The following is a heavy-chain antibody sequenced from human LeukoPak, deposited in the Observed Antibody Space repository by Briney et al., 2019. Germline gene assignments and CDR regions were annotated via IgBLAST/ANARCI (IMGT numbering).Heavy chain of an antibody. CDR3: ARGTLQWLASDY. V-gene: IGHV3-30*02. J-gene: IGHJ4*02. CDR2: IRYDGSNK. CDR1: GFTFSSYG. Sequence: GGSLRLSCAASGFTFSSYGMHWVRQAPGKGLEWVAFIRYDGSNKYYADSVKGRFTISRDNSKNTLNLQMNSLRAEDTAVYYCARGTLQWLASDYWGQGTLVTVSS. D-gene: IGHD6-19*01.